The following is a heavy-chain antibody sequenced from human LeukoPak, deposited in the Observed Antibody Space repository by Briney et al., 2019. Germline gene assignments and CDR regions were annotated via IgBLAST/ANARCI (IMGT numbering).Heavy chain of an antibody. Sequence: GRSLRLSCAASGFTFDDYAMHWVRQAPGKGLEWVSGISWNSGSIGYADSVKGRFTISRDNAKNSLYLQMNSLRAEDTALYYCAKDIWEGGRYDFWSGYYWARGYYYYYYMDVWGKGTTVTVSS. J-gene: IGHJ6*03. CDR1: GFTFDDYA. V-gene: IGHV3-9*01. CDR3: AKDIWEGGRYDFWSGYYWARGYYYYYYMDV. CDR2: ISWNSGSI. D-gene: IGHD3-3*01.